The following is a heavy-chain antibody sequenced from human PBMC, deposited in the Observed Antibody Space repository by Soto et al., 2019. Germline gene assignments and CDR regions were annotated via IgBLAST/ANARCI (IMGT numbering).Heavy chain of an antibody. CDR1: GFTFSSYG. D-gene: IGHD5-12*01. V-gene: IGHV3-33*01. CDR2: IWYDGSNK. J-gene: IGHJ4*02. Sequence: GGSLRLSCAASGFTFSSYGMHWVRQAPGKGLEWVAVIWYDGSNKHYADSVKGRFTISRDNSKNTLYLQMNSLRAEDTAVYYCARVLRDGYNEDYWGQGTLVTVS. CDR3: ARVLRDGYNEDY.